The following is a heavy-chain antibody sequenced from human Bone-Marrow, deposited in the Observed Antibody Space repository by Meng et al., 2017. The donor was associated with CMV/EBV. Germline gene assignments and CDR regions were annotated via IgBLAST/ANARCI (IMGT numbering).Heavy chain of an antibody. CDR1: GFTFSTYT. V-gene: IGHV3-30*14. J-gene: IGHJ4*02. Sequence: GGSLRLSCAASGFTFSTYTLHWVRQAPGKGLEWVAVISYDGITKYYADSVKGRFTISRDNSKNTVYLQMNSLRVEDTAVYYCARDEEGSGWLYDYWAQGTLVTVSS. CDR2: ISYDGITK. D-gene: IGHD6-19*01. CDR3: ARDEEGSGWLYDY.